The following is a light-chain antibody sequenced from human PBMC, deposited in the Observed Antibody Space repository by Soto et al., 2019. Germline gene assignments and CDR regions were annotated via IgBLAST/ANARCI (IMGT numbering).Light chain of an antibody. CDR2: DAS. CDR1: QSVRSNY. CDR3: QQYGSSPLT. Sequence: VLTQSPDTLSSSPGERATLSCRASQSVRSNYLAWYQQKPGQAPRFLTYDASSRATGIPDRFSGSGSGTDFTLTISRLEPEDFAVYYCQQYGSSPLTFGGGTKVDIK. J-gene: IGKJ4*01. V-gene: IGKV3-20*01.